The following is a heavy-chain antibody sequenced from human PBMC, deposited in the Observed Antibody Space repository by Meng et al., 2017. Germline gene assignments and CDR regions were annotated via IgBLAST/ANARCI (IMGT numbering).Heavy chain of an antibody. V-gene: IGHV7-4-1*02. J-gene: IGHJ4*02. CDR2: INTNTGNP. Sequence: QLQLVKYGSDVKKPGASGKVSCKASGYTFTSYAMNWVRQAPGQGLEWMGWINTNTGNPTYAQGFTGRFVFSLDTSVSTAYLQISSLKAEDTAVYYCARDAPYYGSGSYFDYWGQGTLVTVSS. CDR3: ARDAPYYGSGSYFDY. CDR1: GYTFTSYA. D-gene: IGHD3-10*01.